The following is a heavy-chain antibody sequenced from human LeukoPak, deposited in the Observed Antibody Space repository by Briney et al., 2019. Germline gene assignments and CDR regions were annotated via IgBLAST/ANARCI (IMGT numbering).Heavy chain of an antibody. CDR3: ARENYDSSGSFDY. CDR1: GFTFSSYE. CDR2: ISSSGSTI. J-gene: IGHJ4*02. D-gene: IGHD3-22*01. Sequence: GGSLRLSCAASGFTFSSYEMNWVRQAPGKGLEWVSYISSSGSTIYYADSVKGRFTISRDNAKNSLYLQTNSLRAEDTAVYYRARENYDSSGSFDYWGQGTLVTVSS. V-gene: IGHV3-48*03.